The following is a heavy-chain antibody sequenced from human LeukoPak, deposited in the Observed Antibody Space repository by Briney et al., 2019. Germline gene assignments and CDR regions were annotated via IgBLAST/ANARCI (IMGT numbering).Heavy chain of an antibody. CDR2: VNPNSGGT. CDR3: ARGGTVVPANSRGHDY. V-gene: IGHV1-2*02. Sequence: ASVTVSCKASGYTFTGHYMHWVRQAHGQGPEWMGWVNPNSGGTHFAQKFQGRVTMTRATPNSTAYMELSGLRSDDPAVYYCARGGTVVPANSRGHDYWGQGTLVTVSS. J-gene: IGHJ4*02. D-gene: IGHD4-23*01. CDR1: GYTFTGHY.